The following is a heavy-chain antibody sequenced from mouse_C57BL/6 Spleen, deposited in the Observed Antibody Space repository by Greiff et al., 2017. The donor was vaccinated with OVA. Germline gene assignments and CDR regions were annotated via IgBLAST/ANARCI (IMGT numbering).Heavy chain of an antibody. CDR3: APMITTGGNYFAY. CDR2: ISSGGSYT. Sequence: EVQVVESGGDLVKPGGSLKLSCAASGFTFSSYGMSWVRQTPDKRLEWVATISSGGSYTYYPDSVKGRFTISRDNAKNTLYLQMSSLKSEDTAMYYCAPMITTGGNYFAYWGQGTTLTVSS. J-gene: IGHJ2*01. D-gene: IGHD2-4*01. CDR1: GFTFSSYG. V-gene: IGHV5-6*01.